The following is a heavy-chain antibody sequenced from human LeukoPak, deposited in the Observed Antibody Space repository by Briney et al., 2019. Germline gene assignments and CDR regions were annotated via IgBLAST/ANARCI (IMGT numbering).Heavy chain of an antibody. J-gene: IGHJ2*01. CDR3: ARVGRWWVQLWPDWYFDL. CDR2: IYYSGST. D-gene: IGHD5-18*01. Sequence: SETLSLTCSVWGRSISSYDWIWPRQPPGKGLEGIGYIYYSGSTNYHPSLKSRITISEDPSKIQFSLKLSSVTAADTAVYYRARVGRWWVQLWPDWYFDLWGRGTLVTVSS. CDR1: GRSISSYD. V-gene: IGHV4-59*01.